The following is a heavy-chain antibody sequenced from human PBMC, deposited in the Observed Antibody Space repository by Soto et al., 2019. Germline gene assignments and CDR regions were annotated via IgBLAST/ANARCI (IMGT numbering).Heavy chain of an antibody. CDR3: AKDKWELPNYYGMDV. J-gene: IGHJ6*02. D-gene: IGHD1-26*01. CDR1: GFTFSSYA. CDR2: ISGSGGST. V-gene: IGHV3-23*01. Sequence: PGGSLRLSCAASGFTFSSYAMNWVRQAPGKGLEWVSGISGSGGSTYYADSVKGRFTISRDNSKNTLHLQMSSLRAEDTALYYCAKDKWELPNYYGMDVWGQGTTVTVSS.